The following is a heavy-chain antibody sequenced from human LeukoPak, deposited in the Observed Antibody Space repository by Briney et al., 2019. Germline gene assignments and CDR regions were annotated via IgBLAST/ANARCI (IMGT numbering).Heavy chain of an antibody. CDR2: ISSSSSCI. J-gene: IGHJ6*02. V-gene: IGHV3-21*01. D-gene: IGHD5-12*01. Sequence: GGSLRLSCAASGFTFSSYSMNWVRQAPGKGLEWVSSISSSSSCIYYADSVKGRFTISRDNAKNSLYLQMNSLRAEDTAVYYCARSVDIVATTYYYYYYGMDVWGQGTTVTVSS. CDR3: ARSVDIVATTYYYYYYGMDV. CDR1: GFTFSSYS.